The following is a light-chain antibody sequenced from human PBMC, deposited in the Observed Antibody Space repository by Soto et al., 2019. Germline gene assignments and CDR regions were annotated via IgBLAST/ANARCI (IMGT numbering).Light chain of an antibody. CDR2: SNN. V-gene: IGLV1-44*01. CDR1: SSNIGSNT. CDR3: AAWDDSLNGWV. Sequence: QAVVTQPPSASGTPGQRVTISCSGSSSNIGSNTVNWYQHLPGTAPKLLIYSNNQRPSGVPDRFSGSKSGTPASLAISGLQSEDEADYYCAAWDDSLNGWVFGGGTKLTV. J-gene: IGLJ3*02.